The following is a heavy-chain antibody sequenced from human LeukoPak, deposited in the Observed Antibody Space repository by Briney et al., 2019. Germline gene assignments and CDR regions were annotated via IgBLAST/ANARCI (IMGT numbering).Heavy chain of an antibody. Sequence: PGGSLRLPCALSGFTFSSHGMNWVRQAPGKGLEWVAIISHGGSEEYSADSVKGRFTISRDNSKNTLYLQMNSLRAEDTAVYYCAKARSTYCSGSACYSTGFEVWGQGTMVTVSS. CDR2: ISHGGSEE. D-gene: IGHD2-15*01. J-gene: IGHJ3*01. V-gene: IGHV3-30*18. CDR3: AKARSTYCSGSACYSTGFEV. CDR1: GFTFSSHG.